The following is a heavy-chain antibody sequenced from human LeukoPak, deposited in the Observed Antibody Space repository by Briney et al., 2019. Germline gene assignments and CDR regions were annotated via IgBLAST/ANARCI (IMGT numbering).Heavy chain of an antibody. J-gene: IGHJ4*02. D-gene: IGHD2-15*01. V-gene: IGHV3-33*06. CDR3: AKDGGWVAQGLFDY. CDR2: IWYDGSNK. CDR1: GFTFSSYG. Sequence: PGGSLRLSCAASGFTFSSYGMHWVRQAPGKGLEWVAVIWYDGSNKYYSDSVKGRFTISRDNSKNKLYLTMNSLRAEDTAVYHCAKDGGWVAQGLFDYWGQGTLVTVSS.